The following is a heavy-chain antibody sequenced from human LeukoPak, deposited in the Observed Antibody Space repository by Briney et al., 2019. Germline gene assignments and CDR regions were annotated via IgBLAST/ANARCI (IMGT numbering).Heavy chain of an antibody. CDR1: GFTVSSNY. J-gene: IGHJ4*02. V-gene: IGHV3-53*01. Sequence: GGSLRLSCAASGFTVSSNYMSWVRQAPGKGLEWVSVIYSGGSTYYADSVKGRFTISRDNSKNTLYLQMNSLRAEDTAVYYCAREAPTDNGGGDFDYWGQGTLVTVSS. CDR2: IYSGGST. CDR3: AREAPTDNGGGDFDY. D-gene: IGHD1-14*01.